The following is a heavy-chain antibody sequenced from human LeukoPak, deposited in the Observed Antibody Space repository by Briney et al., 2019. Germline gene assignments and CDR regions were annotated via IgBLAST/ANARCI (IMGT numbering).Heavy chain of an antibody. CDR3: ARGRSRFGELFPTYFDY. D-gene: IGHD3-10*01. V-gene: IGHV4-59*12. J-gene: IGHJ4*02. CDR1: GGSISSYY. CDR2: IYYSGST. Sequence: PSETLSLTCTVSGGSISSYYWSWIRQPPGKGLEWIGYIYYSGSTNYNPSLKSRVTISVDTSKNQFSLKLSSVTAADTAVYYCARGRSRFGELFPTYFDYWGQGTLVTVSS.